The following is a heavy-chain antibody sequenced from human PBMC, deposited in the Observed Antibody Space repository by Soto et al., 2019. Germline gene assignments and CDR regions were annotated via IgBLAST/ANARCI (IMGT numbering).Heavy chain of an antibody. Sequence: SVKVSCKASGYTFTIYAMHCVRQAPGQRPEWMGWINAGNGNTKYSQKFQGRVTITRDTSASTAYMELSSLRSEDTAVYYCAAEYYYGSSDPKGRIDWGQGTLVTVSS. D-gene: IGHD3-22*01. J-gene: IGHJ4*02. CDR1: GYTFTIYA. CDR3: AAEYYYGSSDPKGRID. V-gene: IGHV1-3*01. CDR2: INAGNGNT.